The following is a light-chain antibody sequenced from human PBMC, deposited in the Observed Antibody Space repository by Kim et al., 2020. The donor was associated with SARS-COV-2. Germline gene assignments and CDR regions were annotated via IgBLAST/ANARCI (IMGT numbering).Light chain of an antibody. CDR2: GES. CDR1: QSVSSN. J-gene: IGKJ2*01. Sequence: EIVMTQSPATLSESPGERATLSCRASQSVSSNLAWYQQKPGQAPRLLIYGESTRATGIPARFSGSGSGTEFTLTISSLQSEDFAVYYCQQYNNWAPYTFGQGTKLEI. CDR3: QQYNNWAPYT. V-gene: IGKV3-15*01.